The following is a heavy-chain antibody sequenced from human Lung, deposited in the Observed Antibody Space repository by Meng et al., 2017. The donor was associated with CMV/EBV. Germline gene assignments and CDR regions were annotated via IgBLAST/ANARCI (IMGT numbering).Heavy chain of an antibody. V-gene: IGHV3-13*01. J-gene: IGHJ6*04. CDR3: GRKIPVSGMDV. D-gene: IGHD1-26*01. Sequence: GESLKISCAASGFTLSRYDIHWARQATGKGLEWVSGIGSRGDTHYADSVKGRFTISRENAKNSVYLQVNSVRAGDTAVYYCGRKIPVSGMDVWGYGTRVTAPQ. CDR1: GFTLSRYD. CDR2: IGSRGDT.